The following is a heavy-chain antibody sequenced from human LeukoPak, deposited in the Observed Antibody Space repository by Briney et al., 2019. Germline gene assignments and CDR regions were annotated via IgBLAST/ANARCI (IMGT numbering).Heavy chain of an antibody. CDR1: GYTFTSYG. CDR3: ARGGSGATFDI. CDR2: INTDNGNT. V-gene: IGHV1-3*04. D-gene: IGHD1-26*01. Sequence: ASVKVFCKASGYTFTSYGISWMRQAPGQGLEWMGWINTDNGNTKYPQQFQGRVTSIRDTSANTVYMELSSLRSEDTATYYCARGGSGATFDIWGQGTMVTVSS. J-gene: IGHJ3*02.